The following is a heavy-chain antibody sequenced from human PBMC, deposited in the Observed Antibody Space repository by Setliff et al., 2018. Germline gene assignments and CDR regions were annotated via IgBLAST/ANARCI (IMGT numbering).Heavy chain of an antibody. CDR2: IGVYSGNT. CDR3: AKEPALSLTESIRRSYYDYALDV. CDR1: GYTFRQSI. V-gene: IGHV1-18*01. Sequence: ASVKVSCKASGYTFRQSIVSWVRQAPGQGLGWLGWIGVYSGNTYSAQRFQGRVSLTTDESTNTAYLELRGLRSDDTAIYFCAKEPALSLTESIRRSYYDYALDVWGQGTTVTVSS. D-gene: IGHD3-10*01. J-gene: IGHJ6*02.